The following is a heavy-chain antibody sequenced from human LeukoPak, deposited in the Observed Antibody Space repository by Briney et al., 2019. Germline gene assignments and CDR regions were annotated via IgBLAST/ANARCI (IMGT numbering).Heavy chain of an antibody. CDR3: ARVVAYDFWSGYGDV. J-gene: IGHJ6*04. V-gene: IGHV4-61*02. CDR1: GGSLSSGSYY. D-gene: IGHD3-3*01. Sequence: SSQTLSLTCTVSGGSLSSGSYYWSWIRQPAGKGLEWIGRIYTSGSTNYNPSLKSRVTISVDTSKKQFSLKLSSVTAADTAVYYCARVVAYDFWSGYGDVWGKGTTVTVSS. CDR2: IYTSGST.